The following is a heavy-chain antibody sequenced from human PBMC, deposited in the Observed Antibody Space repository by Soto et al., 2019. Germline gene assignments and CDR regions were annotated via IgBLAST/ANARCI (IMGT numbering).Heavy chain of an antibody. V-gene: IGHV4-30-4*01. CDR3: ARAGIYDSSGSDWGYLYALDV. J-gene: IGHJ6*02. CDR2: VYHTGST. D-gene: IGHD3-22*01. CDR1: GGSITSGEYF. Sequence: QDQLQESGPGLVKPSQTLSLSCNVSGGSITSGEYFWTWIRQPPGKGLEWIGHVYHTGSTYYNPPLTSRATVSIDTSKNQCSLRLTSVTAADTAVYFCARAGIYDSSGSDWGYLYALDVWGPGTTVIVSS.